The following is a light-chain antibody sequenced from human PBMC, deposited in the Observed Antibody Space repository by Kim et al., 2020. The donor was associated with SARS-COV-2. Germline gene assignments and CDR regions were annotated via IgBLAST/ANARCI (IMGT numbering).Light chain of an antibody. Sequence: QSALTQPASVSGSPGQSITISCTGTSSDVGSYNLVSWYQLHPGKAPKLMIYEGSKRPSGVSNRFSGSESGNTASLTISGLQAEDEAGYYCCSYAGSSTSYVVFGGGTQLTVL. V-gene: IGLV2-23*01. J-gene: IGLJ2*01. CDR2: EGS. CDR1: SSDVGSYNL. CDR3: CSYAGSSTSYVV.